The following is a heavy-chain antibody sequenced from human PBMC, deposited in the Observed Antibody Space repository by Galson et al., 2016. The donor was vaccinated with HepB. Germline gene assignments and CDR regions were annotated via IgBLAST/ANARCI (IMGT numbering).Heavy chain of an antibody. Sequence: LRLSCAASGFSFSTYSMNWVRQAPGKGLEWVSSIDPTTTYIYYADSLKGRFTISRDNAKNSLYLQVNSLRVEDTAVYYCARLRTGASGSYYYDYLGQGTLVTVSS. CDR2: IDPTTTYI. D-gene: IGHD3-10*01. J-gene: IGHJ4*02. CDR1: GFSFSTYS. V-gene: IGHV3-21*01. CDR3: ARLRTGASGSYYYDY.